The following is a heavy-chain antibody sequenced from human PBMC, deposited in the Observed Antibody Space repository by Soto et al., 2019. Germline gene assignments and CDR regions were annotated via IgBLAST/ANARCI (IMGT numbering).Heavy chain of an antibody. CDR2: ISAYNGNT. CDR3: ARDLPPVDY. CDR1: GYTFSSYF. V-gene: IGHV1-18*01. Sequence: QVQLVQSGAEVKKPGASVKVSCKASGYTFSSYFISWVRQAPGQGLEWMGWISAYNGNTNYAQNLQGRVTMTTDTSTNTAYMERRSLRSDDTAVYYCARDLPPVDYWGQGTLVTVSS. J-gene: IGHJ4*02.